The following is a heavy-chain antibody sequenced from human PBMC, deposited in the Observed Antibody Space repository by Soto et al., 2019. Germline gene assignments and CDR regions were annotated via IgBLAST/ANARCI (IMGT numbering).Heavy chain of an antibody. D-gene: IGHD1-26*01. CDR3: ARVVMRASYWYHGSDY. CDR2: ISGDNDNT. CDR1: GYTFINFG. J-gene: IGHJ4*02. V-gene: IGHV1-18*01. Sequence: ASVKVSCKAYGYTFINFGISWVRQAPGQGLEWMGWISGDNDNTFYAERLQGRVTMTTDTSTNTAYMELRSLRSDDTAVYYCARVVMRASYWYHGSDYWGQGTLVTVSS.